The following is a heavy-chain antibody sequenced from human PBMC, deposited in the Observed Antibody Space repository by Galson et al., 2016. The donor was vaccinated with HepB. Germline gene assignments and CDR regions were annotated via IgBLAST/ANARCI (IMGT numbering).Heavy chain of an antibody. Sequence: SETLSLTCTVSGGSLSSFYWSWIRQPPGKELEWIGYISYSGSTNYNPSLQSRVTISIATSQNQFSLKLSSVTAADSAVYYCSIGAKGGVGAADSWGRGTLVIVSS. CDR2: ISYSGST. CDR1: GGSLSSFY. CDR3: SIGAKGGVGAADS. D-gene: IGHD2-8*02. J-gene: IGHJ4*02. V-gene: IGHV4-59*01.